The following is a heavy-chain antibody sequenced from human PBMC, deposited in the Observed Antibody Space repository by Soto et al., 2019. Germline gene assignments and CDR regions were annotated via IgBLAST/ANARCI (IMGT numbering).Heavy chain of an antibody. Sequence: QVQLVESGGGVVQPGRSLRLSCAASGFSFSTCGMHWVRQAPGKGLEWVAVVSFDAKNKYYIDSVEGRFTISRDNSKNMLYLQMNSLRREDTAVYYCAKESVESTYSYYGMDVWGPGTTVTVSS. CDR2: VSFDAKNK. CDR1: GFSFSTCG. D-gene: IGHD4-4*01. CDR3: AKESVESTYSYYGMDV. V-gene: IGHV3-30*18. J-gene: IGHJ6*02.